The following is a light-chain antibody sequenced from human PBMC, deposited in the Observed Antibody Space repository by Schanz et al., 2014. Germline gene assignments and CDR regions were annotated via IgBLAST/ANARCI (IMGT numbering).Light chain of an antibody. V-gene: IGKV3-20*01. CDR1: QSVSSSY. CDR2: GAS. Sequence: EIVLTQSPGTLSLSPGERATLSCRASQSVSSSYLAWYQQKPGQAPRLLMYGASTRATGIPDRISGSGSGTDITHTSSRQEQEDVAEYYCQQYGSSPYTFGQGTKLEIK. CDR3: QQYGSSPYT. J-gene: IGKJ2*01.